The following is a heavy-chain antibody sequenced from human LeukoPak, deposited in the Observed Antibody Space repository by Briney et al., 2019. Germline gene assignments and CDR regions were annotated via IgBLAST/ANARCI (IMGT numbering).Heavy chain of an antibody. Sequence: PWETLSLTCTVSGGSISGYYWSWIRQSPGKGLVWIGYIYYSGSTNYNPSLKSRVTISVDMFKNQFSLKLSSVTAADTALYYCARHFTYYYDSSGYPRDAFDIWGQGTMVTVSS. CDR2: IYYSGST. CDR3: ARHFTYYYDSSGYPRDAFDI. V-gene: IGHV4-59*08. D-gene: IGHD3-22*01. J-gene: IGHJ3*02. CDR1: GGSISGYY.